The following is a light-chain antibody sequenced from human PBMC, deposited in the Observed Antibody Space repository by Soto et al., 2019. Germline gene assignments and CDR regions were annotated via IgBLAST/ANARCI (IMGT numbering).Light chain of an antibody. CDR1: QNVSSY. J-gene: IGKJ5*01. CDR3: HQRSDWPIT. Sequence: ETVLTQSPATLSLSPGERATLSCRASQNVSSYLAWYQQKPGQAPRLLIYDASSRATGIPARFSGSGSGTDFTLTISSLEPEDFAVYYCHQRSDWPITFGQGTRLQIK. V-gene: IGKV3-11*01. CDR2: DAS.